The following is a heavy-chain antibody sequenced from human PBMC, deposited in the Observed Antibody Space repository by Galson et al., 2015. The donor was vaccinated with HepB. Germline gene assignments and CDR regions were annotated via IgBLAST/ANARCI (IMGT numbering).Heavy chain of an antibody. Sequence: QSGAEVKKPGESLRISCKGSGYSFTSYWISWVRQMPGKGLEWMGRIDPSDSYTNYSPSFQGHVTISADKSISTAYLQWSSLKASDTAMYYCARHHSGSYYETSKYGMDVWGQGTTVTVSS. J-gene: IGHJ6*02. CDR1: GYSFTSYW. V-gene: IGHV5-10-1*01. CDR2: IDPSDSYT. CDR3: ARHHSGSYYETSKYGMDV. D-gene: IGHD1-26*01.